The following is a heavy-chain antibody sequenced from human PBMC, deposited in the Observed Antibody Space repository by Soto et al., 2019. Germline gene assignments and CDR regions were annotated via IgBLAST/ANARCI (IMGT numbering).Heavy chain of an antibody. Sequence: ASVKVSCKASGYTFTSYGISWVRQAPGQGLEWMGWISAYNGNTNYAQKLQGRVTMTTDTSTSTAYMELRSLRSDDTAVYYCARVEVAVAGTYYYYGMDVWGQGTTVTVSS. CDR2: ISAYNGNT. J-gene: IGHJ6*02. V-gene: IGHV1-18*01. D-gene: IGHD6-19*01. CDR3: ARVEVAVAGTYYYYGMDV. CDR1: GYTFTSYG.